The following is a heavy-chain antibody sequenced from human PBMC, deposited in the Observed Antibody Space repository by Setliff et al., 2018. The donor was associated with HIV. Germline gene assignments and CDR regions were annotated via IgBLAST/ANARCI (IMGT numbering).Heavy chain of an antibody. V-gene: IGHV4-34*01. J-gene: IGHJ1*01. CDR2: INHRGGV. D-gene: IGHD3-10*01. CDR1: GGSFNGYY. Sequence: PSETLSLTCAVYGGSFNGYYWSWIRQPPGKGLEWIGEINHRGGVNYNPSFNSRLTMSVDTSKNQFSLKLTSVTAADTAVYYCASFFWECSDNLCHRSFQFWDQGALVTVSS. CDR3: ASFFWECSDNLCHRSFQF.